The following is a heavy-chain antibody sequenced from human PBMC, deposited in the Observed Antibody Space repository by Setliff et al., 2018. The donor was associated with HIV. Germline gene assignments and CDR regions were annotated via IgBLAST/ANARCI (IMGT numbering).Heavy chain of an antibody. CDR2: ISFEGSNK. V-gene: IGHV3-30*03. CDR1: GFTFNSHG. Sequence: GGSLRLSCVASGFTFNSHGMLWVRQAPGKGLEWVAVISFEGSNKKYADSVKGRFTISRDNSKNTLYLQMSSLRAEDTAVYFCVRYLDPHGLDVWGQGAMVTVSS. CDR3: VRYLDPHGLDV. J-gene: IGHJ6*02. D-gene: IGHD1-1*01.